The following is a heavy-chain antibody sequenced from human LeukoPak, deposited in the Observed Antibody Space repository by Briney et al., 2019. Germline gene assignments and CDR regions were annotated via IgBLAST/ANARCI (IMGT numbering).Heavy chain of an antibody. Sequence: PSETLSLTCTVSGGSISSGDYYWSWIRQPPGKGLEWIGYMYYSGSTYYNPSLKSRVTISVDTSKNQFSLKLSSVTAADTAVYYCARVRGDYYYYGMDVWGQGTTVTVSS. CDR1: GGSISSGDYY. J-gene: IGHJ6*02. CDR2: MYYSGST. V-gene: IGHV4-30-4*01. CDR3: ARVRGDYYYYGMDV.